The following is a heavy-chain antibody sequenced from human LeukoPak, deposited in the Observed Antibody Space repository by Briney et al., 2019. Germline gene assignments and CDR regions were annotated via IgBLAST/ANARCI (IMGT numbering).Heavy chain of an antibody. Sequence: SVKVSCKSSGGTFSSYAISWVREAPGQGLEWVGRIIPILAITNYAQKFQGRVTITADKSTSTAYMELSSLRSEDTAVYYCAREWELLQSVSWFDPWGQGTLVTVSS. CDR1: GGTFSSYA. V-gene: IGHV1-69*04. J-gene: IGHJ5*02. D-gene: IGHD1-26*01. CDR2: IIPILAIT. CDR3: AREWELLQSVSWFDP.